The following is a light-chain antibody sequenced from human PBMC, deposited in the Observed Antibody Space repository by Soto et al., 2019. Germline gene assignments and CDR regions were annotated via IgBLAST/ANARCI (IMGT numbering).Light chain of an antibody. Sequence: QPVLTQSPSASASLGASVKLTCTLSSGHSSYAIAWHQQQPEKGPRYLMKLSSDGSHSKGGGIPHRFSGSSSGAERYLTISSLQSEDEADYYCQTWDTGARVVFGGGTQLTVL. CDR2: LSSDGSH. J-gene: IGLJ2*01. V-gene: IGLV4-69*01. CDR3: QTWDTGARVV. CDR1: SGHSSYA.